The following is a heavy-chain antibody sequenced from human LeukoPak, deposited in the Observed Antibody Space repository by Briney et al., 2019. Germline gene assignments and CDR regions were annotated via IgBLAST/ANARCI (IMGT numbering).Heavy chain of an antibody. CDR3: AKTIGPPYYFDY. V-gene: IGHV3-53*01. CDR2: IYSGGST. Sequence: PGGSLRLSCAASGFTVGSTYMSWVRQAPGKGLEWVSAIYSGGSTYYADSVKGRFTISRDNPKNAVYLQMSSLRAEDTAVYYCAKTIGPPYYFDYWGQGTLVTVSS. J-gene: IGHJ4*02. CDR1: GFTVGSTY. D-gene: IGHD3-9*01.